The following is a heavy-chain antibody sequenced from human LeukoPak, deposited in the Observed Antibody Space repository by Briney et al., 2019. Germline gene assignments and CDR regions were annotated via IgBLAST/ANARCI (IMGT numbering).Heavy chain of an antibody. Sequence: GESLRLSCAASGFSVSNKYMSWVRQAPGKGLEWVSVIYTGGDTYYADSVRGRFTISRDNSENTVNLQMNSLRAEDTALYYCAGGQTVTSGGFDDWGQGTLVTVSS. CDR3: AGGQTVTSGGFDD. D-gene: IGHD6-19*01. V-gene: IGHV3-53*01. CDR1: GFSVSNKY. J-gene: IGHJ4*02. CDR2: IYTGGDT.